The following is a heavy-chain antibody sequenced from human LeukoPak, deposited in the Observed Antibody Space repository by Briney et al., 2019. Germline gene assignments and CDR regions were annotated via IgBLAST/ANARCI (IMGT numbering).Heavy chain of an antibody. CDR3: ASPSYYGSGSYYRYFDY. CDR2: INHSGST. J-gene: IGHJ4*02. D-gene: IGHD3-10*01. Sequence: SETLSLTCAVYGGSFSGYYWSWIRQPPGKGLEWIGEINHSGSTNYNPSLKSRVTISVDTSKNQFSLKLSSVTAADTAVYYCASPSYYGSGSYYRYFDYWGQGTLVTVS. CDR1: GGSFSGYY. V-gene: IGHV4-34*01.